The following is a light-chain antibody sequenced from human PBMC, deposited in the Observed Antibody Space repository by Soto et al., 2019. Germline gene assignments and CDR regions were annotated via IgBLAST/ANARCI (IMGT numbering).Light chain of an antibody. CDR2: DTS. Sequence: EIVLTQSPGTLSLSPGERATLSGRASQSVRDRYLAWYQQKPGQAPSLLIYDTSTRATGVPDRFSGSGSGTDFALTISRVEPEDFAIYFCQQYGSSPGTLGQGTKVDIK. CDR3: QQYGSSPGT. V-gene: IGKV3-20*01. J-gene: IGKJ1*01. CDR1: QSVRDRY.